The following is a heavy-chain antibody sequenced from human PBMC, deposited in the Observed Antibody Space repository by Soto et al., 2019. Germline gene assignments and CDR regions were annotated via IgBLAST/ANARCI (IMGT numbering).Heavy chain of an antibody. D-gene: IGHD3-10*01. CDR1: GLTFKNYA. CDR2: ISGGGDTT. J-gene: IGHJ4*02. Sequence: EVQLLESGGGLVQPGGSLRLPCAASGLTFKNYAMTWVRRAPGKGREWVSAISGGGDTTSYADSVKGRFTVSRDGSKNTLYLQMSSLRAEDTALYYCAKGRGGSGSLTPRVDFWGQGTLVTVSS. V-gene: IGHV3-23*01. CDR3: AKGRGGSGSLTPRVDF.